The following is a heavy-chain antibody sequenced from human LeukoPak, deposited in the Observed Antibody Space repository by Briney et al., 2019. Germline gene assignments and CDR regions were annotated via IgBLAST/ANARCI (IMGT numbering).Heavy chain of an antibody. Sequence: SGRSLRLSCAASGFTFSSYGMHWVRQAPGKGLEWVAVIWYDGSNKYHADSVKGRFTISRDNSKNTLYLQMNSLRAEDTAVYYCARDRPLGVYCSSTSCYDSWFDPWGQGTLVTVSS. CDR1: GFTFSSYG. V-gene: IGHV3-33*01. D-gene: IGHD2-2*01. J-gene: IGHJ5*02. CDR3: ARDRPLGVYCSSTSCYDSWFDP. CDR2: IWYDGSNK.